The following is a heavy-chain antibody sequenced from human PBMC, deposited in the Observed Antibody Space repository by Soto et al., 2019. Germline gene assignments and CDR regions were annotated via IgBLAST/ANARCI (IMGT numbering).Heavy chain of an antibody. D-gene: IGHD4-17*01. CDR1: GGSISSGDYY. CDR2: IYYSGST. J-gene: IGHJ4*02. V-gene: IGHV4-30-4*01. CDR3: FRAGMGDYGGNCD. Sequence: PSETLSLTCTVSGGSISSGDYYWSWIRQPPGKGLEWIGYIYYSGSTYYNPSLKSRVTISVDTSKNQFSQKLSSVTAADTAVYYCFRAGMGDYGGNCDWGQGTLVTISS.